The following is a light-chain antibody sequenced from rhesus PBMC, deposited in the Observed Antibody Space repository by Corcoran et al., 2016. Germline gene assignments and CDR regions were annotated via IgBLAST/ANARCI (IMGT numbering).Light chain of an antibody. CDR1: QGIRSW. Sequence: DIQMTQSPSSLSASVGDTVTITCRASQGIRSWLAWYKQKPGKAPKLLIYKASSWKSGVQTSFSGRGSGTDFHLTISSLQSEDFATYYCQQYSSRPLTFGGGTTVELK. CDR2: KAS. CDR3: QQYSSRPLT. V-gene: IGKV1-22*01. J-gene: IGKJ4*01.